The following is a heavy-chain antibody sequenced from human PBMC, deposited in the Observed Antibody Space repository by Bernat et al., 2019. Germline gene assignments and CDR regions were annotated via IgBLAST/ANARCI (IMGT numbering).Heavy chain of an antibody. CDR3: ARDLDYVSSGYYGAGYYYGMDV. V-gene: IGHV3-33*01. J-gene: IGHJ6*02. Sequence: QVQLVESGGGVVQPGRSLRLSCAASGFTFSSYGMHWVRQAPGKGLEWVAVIWYDGSNKYYADSVKGRFTISRDNSKNTLYLQMNSLRAEDTAVYYCARDLDYVSSGYYGAGYYYGMDVWGQGTTVTVSS. CDR2: IWYDGSNK. D-gene: IGHD3-22*01. CDR1: GFTFSSYG.